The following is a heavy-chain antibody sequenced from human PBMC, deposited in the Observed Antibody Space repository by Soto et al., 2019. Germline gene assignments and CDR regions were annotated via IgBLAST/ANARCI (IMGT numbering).Heavy chain of an antibody. V-gene: IGHV4-34*01. D-gene: IGHD3-3*01. CDR3: SRGPRGGRLVWRGYFQWFDP. CDR1: GGSFSGDY. J-gene: IGHJ5*02. CDR2: INHSGST. Sequence: SETLSLTCAVYGGSFSGDYWSWIRQPPGKGLEWIGEINHSGSTNYNPSLKSRVNISVDTSKNQFSLKLSSVTAADTAVYDCSRGPRGGRLVWRGYFQWFDPWGQGTLVT.